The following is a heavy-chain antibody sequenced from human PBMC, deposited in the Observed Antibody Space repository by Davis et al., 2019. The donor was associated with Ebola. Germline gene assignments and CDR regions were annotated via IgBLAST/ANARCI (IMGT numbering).Heavy chain of an antibody. J-gene: IGHJ3*02. CDR3: ARDYSKLHDAFDI. CDR2: ISSSSSYI. CDR1: GFTFSSYS. D-gene: IGHD4-11*01. V-gene: IGHV3-21*01. Sequence: PGGSLRLSCAASGFTFSSYSMNWVRQAPGKGLEWVSSISSSSSYIYYADSVKGRFTISRDNAKNSLYLQMNSLRAEDTAVYYCARDYSKLHDAFDIWGQGTMVTVSS.